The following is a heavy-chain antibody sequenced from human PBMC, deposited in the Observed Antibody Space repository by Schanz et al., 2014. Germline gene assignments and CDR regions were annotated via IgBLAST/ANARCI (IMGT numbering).Heavy chain of an antibody. CDR1: GGTFSRLT. V-gene: IGHV1-46*01. CDR3: ARDFSAYVGNYFDY. D-gene: IGHD5-12*01. Sequence: QVQLVQSGADVKKPGSSVRVSCKASGGTFSRLTFSWVRQAPGQGLEWMGIINPSGGGTSYALRFQDRVTVTRDTSRSTVYMELTSLRFDDTAVYYCARDFSAYVGNYFDYWGQGTLVTVSS. J-gene: IGHJ4*02. CDR2: INPSGGGT.